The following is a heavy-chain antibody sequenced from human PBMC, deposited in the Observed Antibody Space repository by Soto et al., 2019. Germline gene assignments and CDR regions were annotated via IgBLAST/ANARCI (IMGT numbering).Heavy chain of an antibody. J-gene: IGHJ6*02. CDR3: ARSLTTVVTMDX. V-gene: IGHV4-59*08. D-gene: IGHD4-17*01. CDR2: IYYSGST. CDR1: GGSISSYY. Sequence: PSETLSLTCTVSGGSISSYYWSWIRQPPGKGLEWIGYIYYSGSTNHNPSLKSRVTISVDTSKNQFSLKLSSVTAADTAVYYCARSLTTVVTMDXWGQGTTVTVSS.